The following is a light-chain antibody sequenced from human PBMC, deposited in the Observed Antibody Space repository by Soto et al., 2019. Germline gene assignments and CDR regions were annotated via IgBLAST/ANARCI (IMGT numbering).Light chain of an antibody. J-gene: IGLJ2*01. CDR2: DVS. CDR3: SSYTTRGTFVV. Sequence: QSALTQPASVSGSPGQSITLYCTGSSSDIGGYKYVSWYQQHPGTAPKLMISDVSSRPSGVSDRFSGSKYGNTAYLTISGLQAGDEAAYDCSSYTTRGTFVVFAAGSALTV. CDR1: SSDIGGYKY. V-gene: IGLV2-14*03.